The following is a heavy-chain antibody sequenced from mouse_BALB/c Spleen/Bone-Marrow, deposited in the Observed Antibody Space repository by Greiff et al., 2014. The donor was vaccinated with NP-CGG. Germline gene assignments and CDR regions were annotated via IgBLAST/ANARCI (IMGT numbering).Heavy chain of an antibody. CDR2: IRNKANGYTT. CDR3: ARDEGSLRFTY. Sequence: DVMLVESGGGLVQPGGSLRLSCATSGFTFTDYYMSWVRQPPGKALEWLGFIRNKANGYTTEYSASVKGRFTISRDNSQSILYLQMNTLRAEDSTTYYCARDEGSLRFTYWGQGTLVTVSA. D-gene: IGHD2-1*01. J-gene: IGHJ3*01. CDR1: GFTFTDYY. V-gene: IGHV7-3*02.